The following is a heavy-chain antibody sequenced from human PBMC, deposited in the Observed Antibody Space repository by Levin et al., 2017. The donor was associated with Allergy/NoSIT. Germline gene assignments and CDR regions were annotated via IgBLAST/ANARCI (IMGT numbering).Heavy chain of an antibody. D-gene: IGHD4-17*01. CDR3: ASLYYGDSPFDY. CDR2: IYYSGST. CDR1: GGSISSSSYY. Sequence: SQTLSLTCTVSGGSISSSSYYWGWIRQPPGKGLEWIGSIYYSGSTYYNPSLKSRVTISVDTSKNQFSLKLSSVTAADTAVYYCASLYYGDSPFDYWGQGTLVTVSS. V-gene: IGHV4-39*01. J-gene: IGHJ4*02.